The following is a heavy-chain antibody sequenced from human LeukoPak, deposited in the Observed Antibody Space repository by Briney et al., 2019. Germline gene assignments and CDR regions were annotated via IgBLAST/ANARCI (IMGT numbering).Heavy chain of an antibody. CDR3: ARERQDCSSTSCYTGYYYYYMDV. D-gene: IGHD2-2*02. V-gene: IGHV4-4*07. CDR1: GGSISSYY. Sequence: PSETLSLTCTVSGGSISSYYWSWIRQPAGKGLEWIGRIYTSGSTNYNLSLKSRVTMSVDTSKNQFSLKLSSVTAADTAVYYCARERQDCSSTSCYTGYYYYYMDVWGKGTTVTVSS. J-gene: IGHJ6*03. CDR2: IYTSGST.